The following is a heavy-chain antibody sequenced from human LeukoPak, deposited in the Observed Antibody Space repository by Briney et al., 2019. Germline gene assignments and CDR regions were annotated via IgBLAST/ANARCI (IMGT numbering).Heavy chain of an antibody. CDR1: GFILSDYL. D-gene: IGHD2-15*01. CDR3: AREFHSGGHPRTYFDS. CDR2: SSLDGSIT. V-gene: IGHV3-74*01. J-gene: IGHJ4*03. Sequence: GRSLSPSSAASGFILSDYLMHWVRQAPGGRPVWVSRSSLDGSITDYADFVKGRFTMSRDNARNTVLLQLSSLTADDRAMYYCAREFHSGGHPRTYFDSSGDGALCSVSS.